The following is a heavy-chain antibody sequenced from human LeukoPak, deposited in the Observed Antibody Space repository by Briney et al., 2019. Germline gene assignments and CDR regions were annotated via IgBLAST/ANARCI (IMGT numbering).Heavy chain of an antibody. CDR2: ISAYNGNT. CDR1: GYTFTSYG. V-gene: IGHV1-18*01. J-gene: IGHJ5*02. CDR3: ARVGRGIAVAGTPVYNWFDP. Sequence: ASVKVSCKASGYTFTSYGISWVRQAPGQGLEWMGWISAYNGNTNYAQKLQGRVTMTTDTSTSTAYMELRSLRSDDTAVYYCARVGRGIAVAGTPVYNWFDPWGQGTLVTVSS. D-gene: IGHD6-19*01.